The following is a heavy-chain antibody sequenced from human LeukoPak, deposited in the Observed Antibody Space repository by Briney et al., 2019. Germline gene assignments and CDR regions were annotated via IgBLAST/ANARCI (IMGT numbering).Heavy chain of an antibody. J-gene: IGHJ4*02. Sequence: KPSETLSLTCTASGGSISSYYWSWIRQPPGKGLEWIGYIYNSGSTNYNPSLKSRVTISVDTSKNQFSLKLSSVTAADTAVYYCARAAYYYGSGSYVLDYWGQGTLVTVSS. D-gene: IGHD3-10*01. CDR2: IYNSGST. CDR3: ARAAYYYGSGSYVLDY. V-gene: IGHV4-59*01. CDR1: GGSISSYY.